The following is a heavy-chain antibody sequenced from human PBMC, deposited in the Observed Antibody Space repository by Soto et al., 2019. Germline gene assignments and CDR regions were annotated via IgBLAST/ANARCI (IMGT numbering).Heavy chain of an antibody. V-gene: IGHV6-1*01. CDR1: GDSVSSNSAA. Sequence: PSQTLSLTCAISGDSVSSNSAAWNWIRQSPSRGLEWLGRTYYRSKWYNDYAVSVKSRITINPDTSKNQFSLQLNSVTPEDTAVYYCARDTGGYCSGGSCYWGGLNWFDPWGQGTLVTVSS. D-gene: IGHD2-15*01. CDR3: ARDTGGYCSGGSCYWGGLNWFDP. J-gene: IGHJ5*02. CDR2: TYYRSKWYN.